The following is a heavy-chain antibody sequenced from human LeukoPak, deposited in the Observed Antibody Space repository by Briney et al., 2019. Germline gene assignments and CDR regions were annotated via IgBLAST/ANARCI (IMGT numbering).Heavy chain of an antibody. D-gene: IGHD1-26*01. Sequence: SVKVSCKASGGTFSSYAISWVRQAPGQGLEWMGRIIPILGIANYAQKFQGRVTITADKSTSTAYMELSSLRSEDTAVYYCAREVGSGRYLAHVFDIWGQGTMVTVSS. V-gene: IGHV1-69*04. CDR2: IIPILGIA. CDR1: GGTFSSYA. CDR3: AREVGSGRYLAHVFDI. J-gene: IGHJ3*02.